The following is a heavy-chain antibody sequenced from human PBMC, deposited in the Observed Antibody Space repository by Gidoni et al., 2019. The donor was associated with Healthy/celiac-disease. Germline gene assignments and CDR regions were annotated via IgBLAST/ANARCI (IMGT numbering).Heavy chain of an antibody. CDR3: ARDMRGSWVFDY. J-gene: IGHJ4*02. Sequence: QVQLQESGPGLVKHSEPLSLTCTVSGGSVSSGSYYWSWIRQPPGKGLEWIGYIYYSGSTNYNPSLKSRVTISVDTSKNQFSLKLSSVTAADTAVYYCARDMRGSWVFDYWGQGTLVTVSS. V-gene: IGHV4-61*01. CDR1: GGSVSSGSYY. CDR2: IYYSGST. D-gene: IGHD1-26*01.